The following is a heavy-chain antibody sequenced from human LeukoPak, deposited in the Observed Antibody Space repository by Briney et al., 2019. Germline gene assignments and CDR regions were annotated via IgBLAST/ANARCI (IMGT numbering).Heavy chain of an antibody. D-gene: IGHD3-10*01. CDR3: AKAWGAKVRGVITNFDY. CDR1: GFTFSDYY. J-gene: IGHJ4*02. V-gene: IGHV3-11*01. CDR2: ISSSGSTI. Sequence: RPGGSLRLSCAASGFTFSDYYMSWIRQAPGKGLEWVSYISSSGSTIYYADSVKGRFTISRDNAKNSLYLQMNSLRAEDTAVYYCAKAWGAKVRGVITNFDYWGQGTLVTVSS.